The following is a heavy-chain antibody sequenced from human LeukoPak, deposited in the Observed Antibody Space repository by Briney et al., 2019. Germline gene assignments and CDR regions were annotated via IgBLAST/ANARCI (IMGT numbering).Heavy chain of an antibody. CDR3: ARDHYYGSGSYWSD. D-gene: IGHD3-10*01. CDR1: GFTFSRYG. V-gene: IGHV3-30*02. J-gene: IGHJ4*02. CDR2: IRYDGSNK. Sequence: PGGSLRLSCAASGFTFSRYGMHWVRQAPGKGLEGVAFIRYDGSNKYYADSVKGRFTISRDNSKNTVYVQMNSLRAEDTAVYYCARDHYYGSGSYWSDWGQGTPVTVSS.